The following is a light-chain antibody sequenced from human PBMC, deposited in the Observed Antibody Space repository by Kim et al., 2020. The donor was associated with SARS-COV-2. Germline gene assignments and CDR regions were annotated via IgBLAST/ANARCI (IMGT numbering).Light chain of an antibody. CDR2: GAS. CDR3: QQYNSWLPHT. Sequence: EIVMTQSPATLSVSPGERATLSCRASQSVSSNLAWYQQKPGQAPRLLIYGASTRATGIPARFSGSGSGTEFTLTISSLQSEDFAVYHCQQYNSWLPHTFGGGTQLEIK. CDR1: QSVSSN. J-gene: IGKJ5*01. V-gene: IGKV3-15*01.